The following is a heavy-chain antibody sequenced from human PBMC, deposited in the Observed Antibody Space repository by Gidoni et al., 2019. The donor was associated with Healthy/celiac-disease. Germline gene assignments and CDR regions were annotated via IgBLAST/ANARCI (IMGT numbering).Heavy chain of an antibody. V-gene: IGHV3-21*01. CDR2: ISSSSSYI. D-gene: IGHD6-19*01. Sequence: EVQLVESGGGLVKPGGSLRLSGAASGLPFRRYSMNWVRQAPGKGLEWVSSISSSSSYIYYADSVKGRFTISRDNAKNSLYLQMNSLRAEDTAVYYCAREEVAGNTEYFQHWGQGTLVTVSS. CDR1: GLPFRRYS. J-gene: IGHJ1*01. CDR3: AREEVAGNTEYFQH.